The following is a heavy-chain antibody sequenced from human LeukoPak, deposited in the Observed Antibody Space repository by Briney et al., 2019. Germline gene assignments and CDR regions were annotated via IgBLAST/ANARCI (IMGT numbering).Heavy chain of an antibody. CDR2: IYPGDSDT. CDR3: ARQAGYYYDSSGPLDY. CDR1: GYSFTSSW. D-gene: IGHD3-22*01. V-gene: IGHV5-51*01. J-gene: IGHJ4*02. Sequence: GESLKISCKGSGYSFTSSWIGWVRQRPGKGLEWMGIIYPGDSDTRYSPSFQGQVTISADKSISTAYLPWSSLKASDTAMYYCARQAGYYYDSSGPLDYWGQGTLVTVSS.